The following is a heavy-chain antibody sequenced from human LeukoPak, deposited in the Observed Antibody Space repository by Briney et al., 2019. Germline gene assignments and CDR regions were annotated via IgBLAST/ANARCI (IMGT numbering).Heavy chain of an antibody. D-gene: IGHD5-24*01. CDR1: AFTFKTYT. V-gene: IGHV3-21*01. CDR3: ARTVEGHFDF. J-gene: IGHJ4*02. Sequence: PGGSLRLSCVASAFTFKTYTLNLVRQTPGEGLEWVSYISTAGNLINYADSVRGRFTISRDNAKNSLYLYMSSLTPEDTAVYYCARTVEGHFDFRGQGTLVTVSS. CDR2: ISTAGNLI.